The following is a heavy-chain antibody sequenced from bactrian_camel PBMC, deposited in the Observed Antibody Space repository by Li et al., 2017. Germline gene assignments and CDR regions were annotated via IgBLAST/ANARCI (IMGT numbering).Heavy chain of an antibody. CDR3: AADPVEETSGEWCFIRQNYY. J-gene: IGHJ4*01. D-gene: IGHD3*01. Sequence: HVQLVESGGGSVQSGGSLRLSCAASGSGYISGTYCLGWFRQVPGKEREGVAAIAPSTGSTYYDDSIKGRFTVSHVNSNNTLHLQMNSLKPEDTAVYYCAADPVEETSGEWCFIRQNYYFGQGTQVTVS. CDR2: IAPSTGST. CDR1: GSGYISGTYC. V-gene: IGHV3S1*01.